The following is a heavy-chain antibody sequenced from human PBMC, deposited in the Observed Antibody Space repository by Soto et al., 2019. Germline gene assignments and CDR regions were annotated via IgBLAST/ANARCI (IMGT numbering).Heavy chain of an antibody. CDR2: ISAYNGNT. V-gene: IGHV1-18*04. D-gene: IGHD3-22*01. CDR1: GYTFTSYG. J-gene: IGHJ4*02. CDR3: ARVDPAYYYDSSGYYSDLEAHHY. Sequence: ASVKVSCKASGYTFTSYGISWVRQAPGQGLEWMGWISAYNGNTNYAQKLQGRVTMTTDTSTSTAYMELRSLRSDDTAVYYCARVDPAYYYDSSGYYSDLEAHHYWRQGNLVTAS.